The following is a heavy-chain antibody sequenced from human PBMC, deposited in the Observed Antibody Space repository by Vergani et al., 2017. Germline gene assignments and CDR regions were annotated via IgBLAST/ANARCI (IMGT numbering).Heavy chain of an antibody. CDR2: IDHTGRP. J-gene: IGHJ6*03. CDR1: GGSFTSYH. Sequence: QVQLQQWGGGLLKPSETLSLTCVVNGGSFTSYHWTWLRQSPGEGLEWVGDIDHTGRPDYNPSLKSRLTMSVDKSRNLFSLTLNSVTATDTAIYFCARVNTETNGHLYYYYYMDVLGQGTAVTVS. CDR3: ARVNTETNGHLYYYYYMDV. V-gene: IGHV4-34*01. D-gene: IGHD4-11*01.